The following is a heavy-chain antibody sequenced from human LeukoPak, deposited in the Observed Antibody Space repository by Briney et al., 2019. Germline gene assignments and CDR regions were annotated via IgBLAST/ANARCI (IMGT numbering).Heavy chain of an antibody. CDR3: ARHGNSGKFRQFEY. CDR1: GYSFTNYW. CDR2: IYPSDSDT. V-gene: IGHV5-51*01. Sequence: GESLKISCKGSGYSFTNYWIGWVRQMPGKGLEWMGIIYPSDSDTKYSPSFQGQVIISSDKSTNTAYLQWSSLKASDTAIYYCARHGNSGKFRQFEYRGQGTLVTVSS. D-gene: IGHD5-12*01. J-gene: IGHJ4*02.